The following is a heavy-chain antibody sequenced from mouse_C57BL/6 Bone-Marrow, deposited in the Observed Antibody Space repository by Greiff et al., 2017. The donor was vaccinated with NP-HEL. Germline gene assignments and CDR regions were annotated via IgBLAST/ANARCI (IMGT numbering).Heavy chain of an antibody. J-gene: IGHJ4*01. Sequence: VQLQQPGAELVKPGASVKMSCKASGYTFTSYWITWVKQRPGQGLEWIGDIYPGSGSTNYNEKFKSKATLTVDTSSSTAYMQLSSLTSEDAAGYYCARAGDDDLYAVDYWGQGTSGTGSS. V-gene: IGHV1-55*01. CDR3: ARAGDDDLYAVDY. D-gene: IGHD2-3*01. CDR2: IYPGSGST. CDR1: GYTFTSYW.